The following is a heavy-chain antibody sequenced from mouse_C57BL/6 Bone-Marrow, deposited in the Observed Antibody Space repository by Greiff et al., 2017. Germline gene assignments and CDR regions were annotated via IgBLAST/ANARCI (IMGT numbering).Heavy chain of an antibody. V-gene: IGHV2-5*01. CDR3: AKKKLLLWLQGPFDY. CDR1: GFSLTGYG. CDR2: IWRGGST. D-gene: IGHD1-2*01. J-gene: IGHJ2*01. Sequence: VQVVESGPGLVQPSQSLSITCTVSGFSLTGYGVHWVRQSPGKGLEWLGVIWRGGSTDYNAAFMSRLSITKNNSKSQFFFKMNSLQADDTAIYYCAKKKLLLWLQGPFDYWGQGTTLTVSS.